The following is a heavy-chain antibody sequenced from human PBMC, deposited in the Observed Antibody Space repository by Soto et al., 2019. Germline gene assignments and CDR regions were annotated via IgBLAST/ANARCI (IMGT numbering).Heavy chain of an antibody. Sequence: EVQLVESGGGLVQPGGSLRLSCAASGVTFNEFWMIWVRQAPGKGLEWVANIKADGSAKGYVDTVKGGFTISRDNARNSLFLQMNGLRAEDTGVYYCGKDFGGTFWGQGSLVIVSS. CDR1: GVTFNEFW. CDR2: IKADGSAK. CDR3: GKDFGGTF. V-gene: IGHV3-7*05. J-gene: IGHJ4*02. D-gene: IGHD1-7*01.